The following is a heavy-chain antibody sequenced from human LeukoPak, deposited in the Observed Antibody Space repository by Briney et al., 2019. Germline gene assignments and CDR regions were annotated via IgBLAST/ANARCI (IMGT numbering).Heavy chain of an antibody. V-gene: IGHV4-39*07. J-gene: IGHJ4*02. CDR3: ARGGLRYSSFDY. Sequence: SETLSLTCTVSGGSISSSSYYWGWIRQPPGKGLEWIGSIYYSGSTYYNPSLKSRVTISVDKSKNQFSLKLSSVTAADTAVYYCARGGLRYSSFDYWGQGTLVTVSS. CDR1: GGSISSSSYY. CDR2: IYYSGST. D-gene: IGHD3-9*01.